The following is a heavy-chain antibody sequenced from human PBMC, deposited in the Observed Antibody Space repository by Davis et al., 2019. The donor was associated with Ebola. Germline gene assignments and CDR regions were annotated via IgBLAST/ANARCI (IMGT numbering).Heavy chain of an antibody. CDR1: GGSFSGYY. V-gene: IGHV4-34*01. CDR2: INHSGST. CDR3: ARGSQRNTYYYYGMDI. D-gene: IGHD5-24*01. Sequence: PSETLSLTCAVYGGSFSGYYWSWIRQPPGKGLEWIGEINHSGSTNYNPSLKSRVTISVDTSKNQFSLKLSSVTAADTAVYYCARGSQRNTYYYYGMDIWGQGTTVTVSS. J-gene: IGHJ6*02.